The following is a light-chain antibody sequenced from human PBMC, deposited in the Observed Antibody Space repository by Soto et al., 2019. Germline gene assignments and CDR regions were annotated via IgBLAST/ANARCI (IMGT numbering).Light chain of an antibody. CDR3: QKYNSALSWT. V-gene: IGKV1-27*01. CDR2: AAS. CDR1: QGISNY. J-gene: IGKJ1*01. Sequence: DIQMTQSPSSLSASVGDRVTITCRASQGISNYLAWYQQKPGKVPKLLIYAASTLQSGVPSRFSGSGSGTEVTLTISSLQPEDVATYYCQKYNSALSWTFGQGTKVEIK.